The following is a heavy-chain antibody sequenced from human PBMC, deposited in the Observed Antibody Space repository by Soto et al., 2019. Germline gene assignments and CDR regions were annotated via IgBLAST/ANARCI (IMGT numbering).Heavy chain of an antibody. V-gene: IGHV1-69*06. CDR1: GGTFSSYA. Sequence: SVKVSCKASGGTFSSYAISWVRQAPGQGLEWMGGIIPIFGTANYAQKFQGRVTITADKSTSTAYMELSSLRSEDTAVYYCARGLPHNYYCYGMDVWGQGTTVTVSS. J-gene: IGHJ6*02. CDR3: ARGLPHNYYCYGMDV. CDR2: IIPIFGTA.